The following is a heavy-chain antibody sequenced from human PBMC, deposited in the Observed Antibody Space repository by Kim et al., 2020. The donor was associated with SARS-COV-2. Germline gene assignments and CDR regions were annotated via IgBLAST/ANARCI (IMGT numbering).Heavy chain of an antibody. CDR3: ARVGSSSSWYRGSWWVDP. V-gene: IGHV6-1*01. Sequence: SQTLSLTCAISGDSVSSNSAAWNWIRQSPSRGLEWLGRTYYRSKWYNDYAVSVKSRITINPDTSKNQFSLQLNSVTPEDTAVYYCARVGSSSSWYRGSWWVDPWGQGTLVTVSS. CDR1: GDSVSSNSAA. CDR2: TYYRSKWYN. D-gene: IGHD6-13*01. J-gene: IGHJ5*02.